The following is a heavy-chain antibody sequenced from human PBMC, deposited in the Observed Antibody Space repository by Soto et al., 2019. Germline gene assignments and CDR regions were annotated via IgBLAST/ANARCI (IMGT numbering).Heavy chain of an antibody. D-gene: IGHD6-6*01. Sequence: QVQLLQSGAEVKKPGASVKVSCKASGYTFTNYGITWVRQAPGQALEWMGWISAYNGDTHYTQRLQGRVTMTTDTSASTAYMELRGLRSDDTAVYYCARVRQLVVYFYYYMDVWGKGTTVTVSS. CDR2: ISAYNGDT. CDR1: GYTFTNYG. J-gene: IGHJ6*03. V-gene: IGHV1-18*01. CDR3: ARVRQLVVYFYYYMDV.